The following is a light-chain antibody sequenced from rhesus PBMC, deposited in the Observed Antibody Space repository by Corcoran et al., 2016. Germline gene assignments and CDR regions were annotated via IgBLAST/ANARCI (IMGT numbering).Light chain of an antibody. J-gene: IGKJ4*01. V-gene: IGKV3-42*03. CDR3: QQYSHWPLT. CDR2: GAS. Sequence: EIVLTQSPATLSLSPGERAALSCRSSQSVSSSLAWYQQKPEQAPRRLIYGASSRAPGIPERFSGRGSGINLTLTISSMVHEDFAVYYCQQYSHWPLTVGGGAKVEIK. CDR1: QSVSSS.